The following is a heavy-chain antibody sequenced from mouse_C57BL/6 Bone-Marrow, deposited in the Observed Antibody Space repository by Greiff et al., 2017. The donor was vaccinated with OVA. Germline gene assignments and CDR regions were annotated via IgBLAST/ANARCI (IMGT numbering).Heavy chain of an antibody. Sequence: VQRVESGPELVKPGASVKISCKASGYAFSSSWMNWVKQRPGKGLEWIGRIYPGDGDTNYNGKFKGKATLTADKSSSTAYMQLSSLTSEDSAVYFCARLTFYAMDYWGQGTSVTVSS. CDR2: IYPGDGDT. D-gene: IGHD4-1*01. CDR1: GYAFSSSW. CDR3: ARLTFYAMDY. J-gene: IGHJ4*01. V-gene: IGHV1-82*01.